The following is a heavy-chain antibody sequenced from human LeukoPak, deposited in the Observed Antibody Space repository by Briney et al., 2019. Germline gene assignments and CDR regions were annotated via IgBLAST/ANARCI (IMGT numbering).Heavy chain of an antibody. CDR2: IIPIFGTA. CDR3: AKCPVLSIAAAGTYYYYYMDV. Sequence: ASVKVSCKASGGTFSSYAISWVRQAPGQGLEWMGGIIPIFGTANYAQKFQGRVTITADKSTSTAYMELSSLRSEDTAVYYCAKCPVLSIAAAGTYYYYYMDVWGKGTTVTVSS. D-gene: IGHD6-13*01. J-gene: IGHJ6*03. CDR1: GGTFSSYA. V-gene: IGHV1-69*06.